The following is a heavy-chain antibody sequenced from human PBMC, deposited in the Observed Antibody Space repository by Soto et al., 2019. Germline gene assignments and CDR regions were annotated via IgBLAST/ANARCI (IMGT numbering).Heavy chain of an antibody. Sequence: QVQLVQSGAEVKKPGASVKVSCKASGYTFTSYATHWVRQSPGQRLEWMGWINAGNGNTKYSQKLQGRVTITRDTYASTAYMELRSLRSEDTAVYYCERSGKGGAFDIWGQGTMVTVSS. J-gene: IGHJ3*02. CDR3: ERSGKGGAFDI. V-gene: IGHV1-3*01. D-gene: IGHD1-26*01. CDR1: GYTFTSYA. CDR2: INAGNGNT.